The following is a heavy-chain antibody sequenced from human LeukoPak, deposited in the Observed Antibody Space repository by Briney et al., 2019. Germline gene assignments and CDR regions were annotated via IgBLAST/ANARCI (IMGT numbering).Heavy chain of an antibody. V-gene: IGHV4-61*01. CDR3: ARTTSSGWSRFFDF. CDR2: VYYNGNT. J-gene: IGHJ4*02. CDR1: GGSISSGSYY. D-gene: IGHD6-19*01. Sequence: SQTLSLTCTVSGGSISSGSYYWSWIRQPPGKGLEWIGYVYYNGNTIYNPSLKSRVTISVDTSKNRFSLNVTSVTAADTAVYYCARTTSSGWSRFFDFWSQGSLVTVSS.